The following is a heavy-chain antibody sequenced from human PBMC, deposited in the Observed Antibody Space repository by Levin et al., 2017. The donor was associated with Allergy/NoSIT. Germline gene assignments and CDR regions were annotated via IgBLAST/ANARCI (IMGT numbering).Heavy chain of an antibody. CDR2: IKYDGGEK. CDR1: GFAFSRYW. J-gene: IGHJ4*02. Sequence: GGSLRLSCAGSGFAFSRYWMSWVRQAPGRGLERLANIKYDGGEKYYVDSVKGRFTISRDNAKNSLYLQMNSLRADDAAVYYCARDPTYSGSIWGQGTLVTVSS. V-gene: IGHV3-7*01. CDR3: ARDPTYSGSI. D-gene: IGHD5-12*01.